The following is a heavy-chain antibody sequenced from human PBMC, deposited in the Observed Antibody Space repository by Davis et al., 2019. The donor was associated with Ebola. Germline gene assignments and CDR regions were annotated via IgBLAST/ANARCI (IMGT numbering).Heavy chain of an antibody. CDR2: INHSGST. J-gene: IGHJ5*02. Sequence: SETLSLTCAVYGGSFSGYYWSWIRQPPGKGLEWIGEINHSGSTNYNPSLKSRVTISVDTSKNQFSLKLRSVTAADTAVYYCASVAPAAGRFDPWGQGTLVTVSS. CDR3: ASVAPAAGRFDP. V-gene: IGHV4-34*01. CDR1: GGSFSGYY. D-gene: IGHD2-2*01.